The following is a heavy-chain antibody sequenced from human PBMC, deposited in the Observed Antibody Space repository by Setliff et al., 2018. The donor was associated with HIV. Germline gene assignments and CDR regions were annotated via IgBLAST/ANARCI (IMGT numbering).Heavy chain of an antibody. CDR1: GYRFTDFY. V-gene: IGHV1-2*02. D-gene: IGHD3-9*01. J-gene: IGHJ4*02. CDR2: INPKSGAT. Sequence: PSVKVSCKTFGYRFTDFYVNWVRQAPGQGLEWMGWINPKSGATKNAQKFQGRVTMTRDTSISTVYMELSSLRSDDTALYFCARRAEDLAINPPSFDYYFDYWGQGTPVTVSS. CDR3: ARRAEDLAINPPSFDYYFDY.